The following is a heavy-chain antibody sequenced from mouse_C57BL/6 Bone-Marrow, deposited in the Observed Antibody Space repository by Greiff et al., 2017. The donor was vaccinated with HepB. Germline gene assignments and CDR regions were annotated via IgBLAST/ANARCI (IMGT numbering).Heavy chain of an antibody. CDR1: GFTLTSYA. D-gene: IGHD1-1*01. Sequence: VQLVESGPGLVAPSQSLPITCTVSGFTLTSYAISWVRQPPGKGLEWLGVIWTGGGTNYTSALKSRLSISKDNSKSKVFLKMNSLQTDDTGRYYCARKDYYGSSYGMDYWGQGTSVTVSS. CDR3: ARKDYYGSSYGMDY. J-gene: IGHJ4*01. CDR2: IWTGGGT. V-gene: IGHV2-9-1*01.